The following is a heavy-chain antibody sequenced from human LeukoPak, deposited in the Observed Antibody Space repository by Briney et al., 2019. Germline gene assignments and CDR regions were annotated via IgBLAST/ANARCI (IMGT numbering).Heavy chain of an antibody. CDR3: ARTDIVVVPADFDI. CDR2: INHSGST. Sequence: PSETLSLTCAVYGGSFSGYYWSWIRQPPGEGLEWIGEINHSGSTNYNPSLKSRVTISVDTSKNQFSLKLSSVTAADTAVYYCARTDIVVVPADFDIWGQGTMVTVSS. CDR1: GGSFSGYY. D-gene: IGHD2-2*01. V-gene: IGHV4-34*01. J-gene: IGHJ3*02.